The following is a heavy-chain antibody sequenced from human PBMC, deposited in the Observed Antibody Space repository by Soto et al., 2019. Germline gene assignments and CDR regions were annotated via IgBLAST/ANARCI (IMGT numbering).Heavy chain of an antibody. Sequence: QVQLQESGPGLVKPSGTLSLTCGVSGGAISSNHWWSWVRQPPGKGLEWIGEIYHSVETNDNPSLKSRVTISVDKSKNQFSLKLSSVTAEDTAMYYCARHYRYAFDIWGQGTMVTVS. CDR1: GGAISSNHW. D-gene: IGHD1-26*01. CDR3: ARHYRYAFDI. V-gene: IGHV4-4*02. J-gene: IGHJ3*02. CDR2: IYHSVET.